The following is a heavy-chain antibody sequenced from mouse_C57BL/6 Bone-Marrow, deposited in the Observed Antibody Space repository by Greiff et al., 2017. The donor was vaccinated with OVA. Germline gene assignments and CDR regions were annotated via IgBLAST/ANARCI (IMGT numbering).Heavy chain of an antibody. Sequence: VKLMESGPELVKPGASVKISCKASGYAFSSSWMNWVKQRPGKGLEWIGRIYPGDGDTNYNGKFKGKATLTADKSSSTAYMQLSSLTSEDSAVYFCARSNYYGSSYPAWFAYWGQGTLVTVSA. D-gene: IGHD1-1*01. V-gene: IGHV1-82*01. J-gene: IGHJ3*01. CDR2: IYPGDGDT. CDR1: GYAFSSSW. CDR3: ARSNYYGSSYPAWFAY.